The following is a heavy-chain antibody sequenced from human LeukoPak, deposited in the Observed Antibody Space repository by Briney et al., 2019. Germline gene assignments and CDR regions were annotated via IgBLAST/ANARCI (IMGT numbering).Heavy chain of an antibody. V-gene: IGHV4-39*01. CDR3: ARRGDILTDYAFDS. CDR1: AGSINSNSHH. J-gene: IGHJ4*02. D-gene: IGHD3-9*01. CDR2: IYYSGTT. Sequence: PSETLSLTCSVSAGSINSNSHHWDWIRQAPGKGLEWIGNIYYSGTTSYNPSLKSHVTISVDTSKNQFSLRLTSVTAADTAVYFCARRGDILTDYAFDSWGQGTLVTVSS.